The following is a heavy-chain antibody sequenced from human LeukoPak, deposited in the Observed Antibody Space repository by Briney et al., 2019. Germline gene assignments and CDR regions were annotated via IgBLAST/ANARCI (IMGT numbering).Heavy chain of an antibody. CDR3: AKDPNGDYVGAFDS. CDR1: GFIVSSNY. CDR2: IYSGGST. D-gene: IGHD4-17*01. V-gene: IGHV3-66*01. Sequence: PGGSLRLSCAASGFIVSSNYMSWVRQAPGKGLEWVSVIYSGGSTYYADSVKGRFTISRDNSKNTLYLQMNSLRVEDTAVYYCAKDPNGDYVGAFDSWGQGTMVTVSS. J-gene: IGHJ3*02.